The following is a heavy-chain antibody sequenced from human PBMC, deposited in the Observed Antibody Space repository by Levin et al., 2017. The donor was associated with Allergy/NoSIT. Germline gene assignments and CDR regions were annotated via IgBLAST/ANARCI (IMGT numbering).Heavy chain of an antibody. CDR1: GFTFSSYW. J-gene: IGHJ4*02. CDR2: INSDGSNT. V-gene: IGHV3-74*03. Sequence: PGGSLRLSCAASGFTFSSYWIHWVRQAPGKGLVWVSRINSDGSNTTYADSVKGRFTISRDNPKNTLYLQMNSLGAEDTAMYFCARSRYSGSHFDYWGQGTLVTVSS. D-gene: IGHD1-26*01. CDR3: ARSRYSGSHFDY.